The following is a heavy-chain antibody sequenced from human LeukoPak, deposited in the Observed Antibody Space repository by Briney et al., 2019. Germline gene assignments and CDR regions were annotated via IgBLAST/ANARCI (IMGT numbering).Heavy chain of an antibody. J-gene: IGHJ5*02. CDR2: ISGSGGST. D-gene: IGHD3-10*01. Sequence: GGSLRLSCGASGFTFTTYAMTWVRQAPGKGLEWVSAISGSGGSTYYADSVKGRFTISRDNAKNSLYLQMNSLRAEDTALYYCAKDMGGYYGSGTRFDPWGQGTLVTVSS. CDR1: GFTFTTYA. V-gene: IGHV3-23*01. CDR3: AKDMGGYYGSGTRFDP.